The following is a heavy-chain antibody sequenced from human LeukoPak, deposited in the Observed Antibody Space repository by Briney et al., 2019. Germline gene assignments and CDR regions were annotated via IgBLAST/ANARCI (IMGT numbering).Heavy chain of an antibody. J-gene: IGHJ4*02. CDR2: IYVDGRTT. D-gene: IGHD5-18*01. CDR3: AKELRGYSFFEH. V-gene: IGHV3-74*01. Sequence: GGSLRLSCVASGFTFSNYWMHWVRQPPGKGLVWVSRIYVDGRTTNYADSVKGRFTISRDNAKNTVYLEMNSLRPEDTAVYYCAKELRGYSFFEHWGQGSLVTVSS. CDR1: GFTFSNYW.